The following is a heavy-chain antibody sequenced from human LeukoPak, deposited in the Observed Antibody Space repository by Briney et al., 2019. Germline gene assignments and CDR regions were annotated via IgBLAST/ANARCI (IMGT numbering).Heavy chain of an antibody. D-gene: IGHD3-3*01. CDR3: ASTVFGVTYNWFDP. J-gene: IGHJ5*02. CDR1: GASISSGSYF. Sequence: PSETLSLTCTVSGASISSGSYFWSWVRQPAGKALEWIGRFHTSGGTNYNPSLESRFTISVDTSKNQFSLKLTSVTAADTAVYYCASTVFGVTYNWFDPWGQGTLVTVSS. V-gene: IGHV4-61*02. CDR2: FHTSGGT.